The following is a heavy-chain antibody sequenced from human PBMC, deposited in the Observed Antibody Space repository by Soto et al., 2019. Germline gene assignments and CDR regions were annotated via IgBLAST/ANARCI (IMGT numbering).Heavy chain of an antibody. D-gene: IGHD3-10*01. Sequence: QITLKESGPTPVKPTQTLTLTCSFSGFSLNTDGEGVGWVRQPPGEALEWLALIYWDDDERYSPSLKTRLTTTKDPSKNQLVLIMTNMDPVDTATYYCAHSRNLITEDAQVGDFDYWGQGTLVTVSS. CDR1: GFSLNTDGEG. CDR2: IYWDDDE. V-gene: IGHV2-5*02. CDR3: AHSRNLITEDAQVGDFDY. J-gene: IGHJ4*02.